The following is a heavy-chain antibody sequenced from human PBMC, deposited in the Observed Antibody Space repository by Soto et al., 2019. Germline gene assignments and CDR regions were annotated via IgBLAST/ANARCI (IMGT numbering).Heavy chain of an antibody. CDR3: ARGVATIGP. J-gene: IGHJ6*04. D-gene: IGHD5-12*01. CDR1: GDSISSYY. Sequence: SETLSLTCTVSGDSISSYYWSWIRQPPGKGLEWIGYIYYSGSTNYNPSLKSRVTISVDTPKNQFSLKLTSVTAADTAVYYCARGVATIGPWGKGTTVTVSS. V-gene: IGHV4-59*01. CDR2: IYYSGST.